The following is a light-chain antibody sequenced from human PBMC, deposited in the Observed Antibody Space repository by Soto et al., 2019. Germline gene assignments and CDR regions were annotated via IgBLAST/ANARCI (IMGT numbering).Light chain of an antibody. CDR1: QSVSSSY. Sequence: EIVLTQSPGTLSLSPGERATLSCRASQSVSSSYLAWYQQKPGQAPRLLIYGASNRATGFPDRFSGSGSGTDFTLTISRLEPEDFAVYYCQQYDNSPWTFGQGTKVDI. J-gene: IGKJ1*01. CDR3: QQYDNSPWT. CDR2: GAS. V-gene: IGKV3-20*01.